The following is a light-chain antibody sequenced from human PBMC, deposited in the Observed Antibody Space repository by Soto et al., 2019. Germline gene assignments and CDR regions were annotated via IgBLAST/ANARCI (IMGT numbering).Light chain of an antibody. J-gene: IGLJ3*02. CDR2: GVS. CDR1: SSDIGAYNY. Sequence: QSALTQPASVSGSPGQTITISCTGNSSDIGAYNYVSWYQQHTGKAPKLMIYGVSNRPSGVSNRFSGSKSDNTASLTISGLHAEDEGDYYCNSYTGTSAWVFGGGTKLTVL. V-gene: IGLV2-14*03. CDR3: NSYTGTSAWV.